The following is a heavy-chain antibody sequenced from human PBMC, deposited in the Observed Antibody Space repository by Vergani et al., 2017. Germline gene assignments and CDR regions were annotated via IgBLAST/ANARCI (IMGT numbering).Heavy chain of an antibody. CDR3: ARSIVSRNPPDYFDN. CDR2: VEDSGYF. V-gene: IGHV4-59*01. D-gene: IGHD1-14*01. CDR1: GGSLSGYY. J-gene: IGHJ4*02. Sequence: QVQLQESGPGLVRPSETLSLTCTVSGGSLSGYYWNWIRQTPGEGLEWMVYVEDSGYFNYNPSLKTRVSMSSDTSNNQFSLMLSSVTVADTAVYYCARSIVSRNPPDYFDNWGQGTLVTVSS.